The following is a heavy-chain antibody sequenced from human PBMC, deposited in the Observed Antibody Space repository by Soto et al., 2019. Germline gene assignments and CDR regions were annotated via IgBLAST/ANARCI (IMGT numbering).Heavy chain of an antibody. Sequence: SETLSLTCAVYGGSFSGYYWSWIRQPPGKGLEWIGEINHSGSTNYNPSLKSRVTISVDTSKNQFSLKLSSVTAADTAVYYCARGGNYYDSSGYYPWGQGTLVTVSS. J-gene: IGHJ5*02. V-gene: IGHV4-34*01. CDR1: GGSFSGYY. CDR2: INHSGST. CDR3: ARGGNYYDSSGYYP. D-gene: IGHD3-22*01.